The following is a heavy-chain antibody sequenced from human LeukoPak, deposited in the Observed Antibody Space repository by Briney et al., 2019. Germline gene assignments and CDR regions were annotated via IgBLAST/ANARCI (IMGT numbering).Heavy chain of an antibody. J-gene: IGHJ4*02. Sequence: GGSLRLSCAASGFTFSSYWMHWVRQAPGKGLVWVSHINSDGSNTNYADSVKGRFTISRDNAENTLYLQMNSLTAEDTAVYYCARGRGYNLDYWGQGTLVTVSP. V-gene: IGHV3-74*01. D-gene: IGHD5-24*01. CDR3: ARGRGYNLDY. CDR1: GFTFSSYW. CDR2: INSDGSNT.